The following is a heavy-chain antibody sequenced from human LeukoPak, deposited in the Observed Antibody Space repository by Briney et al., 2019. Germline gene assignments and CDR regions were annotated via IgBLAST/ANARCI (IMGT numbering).Heavy chain of an antibody. Sequence: GGSLRLSCAASGFTFSSYAMHWVRQAPGKGLEWVAVIWYDGSNKYYADSVKGRFTISRDNSKNTLYLQMDSLRAEDTAVYYCARDVQGAYCGGDCYSNWFDPWGQGTLVTVSS. CDR2: IWYDGSNK. V-gene: IGHV3-33*08. D-gene: IGHD2-21*02. CDR1: GFTFSSYA. J-gene: IGHJ5*02. CDR3: ARDVQGAYCGGDCYSNWFDP.